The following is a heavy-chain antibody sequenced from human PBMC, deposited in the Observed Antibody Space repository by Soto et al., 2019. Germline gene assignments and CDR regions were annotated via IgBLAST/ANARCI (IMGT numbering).Heavy chain of an antibody. D-gene: IGHD7-27*01. CDR1: GGSISGYY. CDR3: ARLLGYFDS. CDR2: IYYSGTT. V-gene: IGHV4-59*08. Sequence: SETLSLTCTVSGGSISGYYWSWIRQPPGKGLEWIGYIYYSGTTKYNPSLNTRLTISVDTSKNQFSLKLRSVTAADTAVYYCARLLGYFDSWRHAALVTVYS. J-gene: IGHJ4*01.